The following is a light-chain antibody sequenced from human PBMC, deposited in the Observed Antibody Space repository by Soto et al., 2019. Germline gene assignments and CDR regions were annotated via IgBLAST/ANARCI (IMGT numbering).Light chain of an antibody. Sequence: EIVLTQSPGTLSLSPGERATLSCRASQSVTSTYLAWWQQKPGQAPRLLIYGASTRATGIPARFSGSGSGTDFTLTITSLEPEDFAVYYCQQRKHWPPITFGQGTRLEIK. V-gene: IGKV3D-20*02. J-gene: IGKJ5*01. CDR2: GAS. CDR1: QSVTSTY. CDR3: QQRKHWPPIT.